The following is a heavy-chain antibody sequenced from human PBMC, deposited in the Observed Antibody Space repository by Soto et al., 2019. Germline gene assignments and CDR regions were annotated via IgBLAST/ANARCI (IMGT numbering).Heavy chain of an antibody. CDR2: IYHGGST. J-gene: IGHJ6*04. V-gene: IGHV4-4*02. CDR3: ARGSRYCSGGTCYRDLDV. D-gene: IGHD2-15*01. CDR1: SGSISSTNW. Sequence: QVQLQESGPGLVKPSGTLSLTCAVSSGSISSTNWWSWVRQPPGKGLEWIGEIYHGGSTNYNPSLESRVTISVDKSKNSFSLELSSVTAADTAVYYCARGSRYCSGGTCYRDLDVWGKGTTVTVSS.